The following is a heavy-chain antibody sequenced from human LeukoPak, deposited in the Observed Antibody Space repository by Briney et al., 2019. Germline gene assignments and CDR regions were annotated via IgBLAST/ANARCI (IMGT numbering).Heavy chain of an antibody. Sequence: SETLSLTCTVSGGSISDYYWTWIRQSPGTGLEWVGYMDYSGSTAYNPSLKSRVTISIDTSKKQFSLELSTVTAADTAIYFCARRKRGSGGPFDYWGQGTLVTVSS. V-gene: IGHV4-59*08. CDR2: MDYSGST. D-gene: IGHD6-19*01. CDR3: ARRKRGSGGPFDY. CDR1: GGSISDYY. J-gene: IGHJ4*02.